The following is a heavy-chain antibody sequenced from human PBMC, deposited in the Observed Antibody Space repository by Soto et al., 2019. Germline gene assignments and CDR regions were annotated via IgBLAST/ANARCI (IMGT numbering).Heavy chain of an antibody. V-gene: IGHV6-1*01. CDR3: ARSWRALGMDV. CDR2: TYYRSKWYN. Sequence: SQTLSLTCAISGDSVSSNSAALNLIRQSPSRGLEWLGRTYYRSKWYNDYAVSVKSRITINPDTSKNQFSLQLNSVTPEDTAVYYCARSWRALGMDVWGQGTTVTVSS. CDR1: GDSVSSNSAA. J-gene: IGHJ6*02.